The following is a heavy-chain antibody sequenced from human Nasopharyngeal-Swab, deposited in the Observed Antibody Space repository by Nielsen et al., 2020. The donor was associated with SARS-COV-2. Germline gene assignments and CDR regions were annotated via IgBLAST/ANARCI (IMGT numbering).Heavy chain of an antibody. D-gene: IGHD3-3*01. CDR1: GYTFTSYG. Sequence: ASVKVSCKASGYTFTSYGISWVRQAPGQGLEWMGWISAYNGNTNYAQKLQGTVTMTTDTSTSTAYMGLRSLRSDDTAVYYCARHYDFWSGYLPYYFDYWGQGTLVTVSS. CDR3: ARHYDFWSGYLPYYFDY. CDR2: ISAYNGNT. J-gene: IGHJ4*02. V-gene: IGHV1-18*01.